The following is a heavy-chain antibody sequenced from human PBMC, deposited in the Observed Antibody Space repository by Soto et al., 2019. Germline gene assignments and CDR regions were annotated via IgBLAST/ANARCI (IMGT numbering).Heavy chain of an antibody. D-gene: IGHD2-2*01. CDR2: ISGSGGST. CDR1: GFTFSSYA. V-gene: IGHV3-23*01. CDR3: AKWISQDIVVVPAAFGDYGDYPATRYYFDY. Sequence: GGSLRLSCAASGFTFSSYAMSWVRQAPGKGLEWVSAISGSGGSTYYADSVKGRFTISRDNSKNTLYLQMNSLRAEDTAVYYCAKWISQDIVVVPAAFGDYGDYPATRYYFDYWGQGTLVTVSS. J-gene: IGHJ4*02.